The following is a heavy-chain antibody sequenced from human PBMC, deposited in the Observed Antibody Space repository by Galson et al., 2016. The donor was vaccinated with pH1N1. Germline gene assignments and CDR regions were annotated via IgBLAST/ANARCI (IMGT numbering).Heavy chain of an antibody. CDR3: ARDFLSPLNAEGITVSSDYDYYAMDV. CDR1: GGTFNKYA. J-gene: IGHJ6*02. CDR2: IVPIFRTT. Sequence: SVKVSCKASGGTFNKYAISWIRQAPGQGLEWMGGIVPIFRTTKYAQRFQGRVTITADGFTSVAYMELRSLRSEDTAVYYCARDFLSPLNAEGITVSSDYDYYAMDVWGPGTAATVSS. V-gene: IGHV1-69*13. D-gene: IGHD6-19*01.